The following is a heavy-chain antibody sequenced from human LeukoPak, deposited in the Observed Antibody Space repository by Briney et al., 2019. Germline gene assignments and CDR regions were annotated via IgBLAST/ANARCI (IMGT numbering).Heavy chain of an antibody. D-gene: IGHD1-7*01. CDR3: ARWGWWNYELLDY. Sequence: GGSLRLSCAASGFTSSSYWMSWVRQAPGKGLEWVANIKQDGSEKYYVASVKGRFTNCRDNTKNSLYLQMNSLRAEGTAVYYCARWGWWNYELLDYWGQGTLVTVSS. V-gene: IGHV3-7*01. J-gene: IGHJ4*02. CDR1: GFTSSSYW. CDR2: IKQDGSEK.